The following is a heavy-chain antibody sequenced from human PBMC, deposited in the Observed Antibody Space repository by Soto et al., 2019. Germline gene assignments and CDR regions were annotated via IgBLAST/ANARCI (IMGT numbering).Heavy chain of an antibody. Sequence: GGSLRLSCAASGFTFSSYGMHWVRQAPGKGLEWVAVISYDGSNKYYADSVKGRFTISRDNSKNTLYLQMNSLRAEDTAVYYCAKVKSQYCSSTSCYSYYMDVWGKGTTVTVSS. CDR1: GFTFSSYG. J-gene: IGHJ6*03. CDR2: ISYDGSNK. V-gene: IGHV3-30*18. D-gene: IGHD2-2*01. CDR3: AKVKSQYCSSTSCYSYYMDV.